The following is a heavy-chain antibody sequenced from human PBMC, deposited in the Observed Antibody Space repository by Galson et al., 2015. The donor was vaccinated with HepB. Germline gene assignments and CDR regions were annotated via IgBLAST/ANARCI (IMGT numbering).Heavy chain of an antibody. CDR3: AKDRNSTSPGTYGMDV. V-gene: IGHV3-23*01. J-gene: IGHJ6*02. CDR1: GFPFSTYT. CDR2: ISGSGGTT. Sequence: SLRLSCAASGFPFSTYTMSWVRQAPGKGLEWVSAISGSGGTTYYADSVRGRFTISRVNTKRTLYLQMNRLRGEDTALYYCAKDRNSTSPGTYGMDVWGQGTTVTVFS. D-gene: IGHD6-6*01.